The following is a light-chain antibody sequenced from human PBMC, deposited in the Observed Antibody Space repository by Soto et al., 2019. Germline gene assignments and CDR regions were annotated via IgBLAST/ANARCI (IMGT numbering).Light chain of an antibody. J-gene: IGLJ1*01. CDR1: SSDVGGYNY. Sequence: QSALTQPASVSGSPGQSIISSCSGTSSDVGGYNYVSWYQHHPGKAPKLLIYGVTNRPTGVSTRFSASKSGNTASLTISGLQAEDEADYYCSSYTSSRTLVFGTGTKLTVL. CDR3: SSYTSSRTLV. CDR2: GVT. V-gene: IGLV2-14*01.